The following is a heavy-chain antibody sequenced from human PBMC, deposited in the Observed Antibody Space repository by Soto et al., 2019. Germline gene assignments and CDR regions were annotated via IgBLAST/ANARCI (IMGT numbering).Heavy chain of an antibody. D-gene: IGHD2-15*01. CDR1: GFTFRRYS. Sequence: EVQLVESGGGLKQPGGSLRLSCAASGFTFRRYSMNWVRKAPGKGLDWVSYISSSNRTINYADSVKGRFIISRDNAKNSLYLQMHSLRDEDTAVYYCAREGWPLLQTGMDVWGQGTTVTVSS. V-gene: IGHV3-48*02. J-gene: IGHJ6*02. CDR2: ISSSNRTI. CDR3: AREGWPLLQTGMDV.